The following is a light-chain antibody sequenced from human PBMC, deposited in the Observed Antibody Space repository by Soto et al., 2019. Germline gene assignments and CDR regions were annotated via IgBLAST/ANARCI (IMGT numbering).Light chain of an antibody. Sequence: EIVLTQSPATLSLSLGERATLSCRASQSVSSSYLAWYQQQAGQAPRLLIYGASSRATGMPDRFSGSGSEKNFTLPISRLVPEDFAVSYCQQYGNSTGWTFGQGTKVEIK. CDR3: QQYGNSTGWT. V-gene: IGKV3-20*01. CDR2: GAS. J-gene: IGKJ1*01. CDR1: QSVSSSY.